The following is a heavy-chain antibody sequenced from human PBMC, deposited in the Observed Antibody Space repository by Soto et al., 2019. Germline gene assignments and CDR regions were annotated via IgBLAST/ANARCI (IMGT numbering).Heavy chain of an antibody. V-gene: IGHV3-11*03. CDR2: ISSSGSYT. Sequence: PGGSLRLSCAASGFIFSDYYMGWIRQAPGRGLEWVSYISSSGSYTKYADSVKGRFTISRDSAKNSLYLQMNSQRAEDTALYYCARLARGSGSYAASVFFDHWGQGALVTVSS. CDR1: GFIFSDYY. CDR3: ARLARGSGSYAASVFFDH. D-gene: IGHD3-10*01. J-gene: IGHJ4*02.